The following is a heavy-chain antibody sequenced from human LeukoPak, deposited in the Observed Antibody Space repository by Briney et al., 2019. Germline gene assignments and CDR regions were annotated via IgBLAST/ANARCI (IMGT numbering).Heavy chain of an antibody. V-gene: IGHV4-38-2*01. CDR2: IYHCGST. CDR3: ASQTVFSTYYYDSSGPFDAFDI. J-gene: IGHJ3*02. CDR1: GYSISSGYN. D-gene: IGHD3-22*01. Sequence: SETLSLTCAVSGYSISSGYNWGWIRQPPGKGLEWIGSIYHCGSTYYNPSLKSRVTISVDTSKNQFSLKLSSVTAADTAVYYCASQTVFSTYYYDSSGPFDAFDIWGQGTMVTVSS.